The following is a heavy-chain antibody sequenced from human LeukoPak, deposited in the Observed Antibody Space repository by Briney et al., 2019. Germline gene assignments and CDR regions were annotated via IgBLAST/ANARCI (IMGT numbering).Heavy chain of an antibody. CDR1: GFTFSSYA. Sequence: GGSLRLSCAASGFTFSSYAMSWVRQAPGKGLEWVSAISGCGGSTYYAESVKGRFTISRDNSKNTLYLQMNSLRAEDTAVYYCAKGKDQYGSGSYYIVTPFDYWGQGTLVTVSS. V-gene: IGHV3-23*01. CDR3: AKGKDQYGSGSYYIVTPFDY. J-gene: IGHJ4*02. CDR2: ISGCGGST. D-gene: IGHD3-10*01.